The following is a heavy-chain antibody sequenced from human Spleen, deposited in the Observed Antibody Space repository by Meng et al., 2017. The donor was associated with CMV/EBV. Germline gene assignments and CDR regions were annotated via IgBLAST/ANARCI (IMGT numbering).Heavy chain of an antibody. D-gene: IGHD3-10*01. CDR3: ARFAFGEPPDYSFDY. J-gene: IGHJ4*02. Sequence: GFTVTNNNMNWIRQAPGKGLEWVSVIYTKGTTYYADSVKSRFSLSRDNSKSTLYLQMNSLRGEDTAVYFCARFAFGEPPDYSFDYWGQGTLVTVSS. CDR2: IYTKGTT. CDR1: GFTVTNNN. V-gene: IGHV3-53*01.